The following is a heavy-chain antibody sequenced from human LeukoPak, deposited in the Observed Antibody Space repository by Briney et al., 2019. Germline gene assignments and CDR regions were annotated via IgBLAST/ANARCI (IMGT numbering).Heavy chain of an antibody. J-gene: IGHJ4*02. CDR3: ASPRPGYSYGYTAGGFDY. CDR2: IIPIFGTA. D-gene: IGHD5-18*01. Sequence: ASVKVSCKASGGTFSSYAISWVRQAPGQGLEWMGGIIPIFGTANYAQKFQGRVTITADKSTSTAYMELSSLRSEDTAVYYCASPRPGYSYGYTAGGFDYWGQGTPVTVSS. V-gene: IGHV1-69*06. CDR1: GGTFSSYA.